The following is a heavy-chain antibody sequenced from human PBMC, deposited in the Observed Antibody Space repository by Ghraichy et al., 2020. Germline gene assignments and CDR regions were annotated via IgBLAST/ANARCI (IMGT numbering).Heavy chain of an antibody. CDR3: AKPARQWLDYYFVDY. V-gene: IGHV3-23*01. CDR2: ISGSGEPT. CDR1: GFTFNTHG. Sequence: GGSLRLSCAPSGFTFNTHGMNWVRQAPGKGLEWVSAISGSGEPTYYADSVGGRFTISRDNSKNMVYLQMNTLRVADTAVYYCAKPARQWLDYYFVDYWGQGARVTVSS. D-gene: IGHD6-19*01. J-gene: IGHJ4*02.